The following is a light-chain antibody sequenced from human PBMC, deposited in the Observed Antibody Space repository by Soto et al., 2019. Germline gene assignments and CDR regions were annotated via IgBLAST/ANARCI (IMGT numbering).Light chain of an antibody. Sequence: EIVMTQSPATLSVSPGEIATLSFSASQSVSSNLAWYQQKPGQAPRLLIYGASTRATGIPARFSGSGSGTDFTLTISSLEPEDFATYYCQQLNSYPITFGQGTRLEIK. V-gene: IGKV3D-15*01. CDR1: QSVSSN. CDR3: QQLNSYPIT. CDR2: GAS. J-gene: IGKJ5*01.